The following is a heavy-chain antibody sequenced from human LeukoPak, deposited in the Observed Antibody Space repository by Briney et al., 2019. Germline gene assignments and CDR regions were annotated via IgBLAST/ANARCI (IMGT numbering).Heavy chain of an antibody. CDR2: IIPILGTA. CDR3: ARNTEDWGVVGDAFDI. J-gene: IGHJ3*02. CDR1: GGTFSSYA. D-gene: IGHD3-16*01. Sequence: SVKVSCKASGGTFSSYAISWVRQAPGQGLEWMGGIIPILGTANYAQKFQGRVTITADESTSTAYMELSSLRAEDTAVYYCARNTEDWGVVGDAFDIWGQGTMVTVSS. V-gene: IGHV1-69*13.